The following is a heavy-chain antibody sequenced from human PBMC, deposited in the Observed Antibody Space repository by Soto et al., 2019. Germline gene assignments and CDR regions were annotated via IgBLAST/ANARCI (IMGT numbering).Heavy chain of an antibody. Sequence: SETLSLTCTVSGDSISSYYWSWIRQPPGRGLEWIGYISYRGGTSYNPSLKRRVTISVDTSKNQSSLKLNSVTAADTAVYYCARRYGGTFDYWGQGTLVTVSS. V-gene: IGHV4-59*08. CDR2: ISYRGGT. CDR1: GDSISSYY. D-gene: IGHD2-15*01. J-gene: IGHJ4*02. CDR3: ARRYGGTFDY.